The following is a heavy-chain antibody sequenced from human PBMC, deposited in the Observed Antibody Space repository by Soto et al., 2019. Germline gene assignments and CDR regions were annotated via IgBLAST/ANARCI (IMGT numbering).Heavy chain of an antibody. CDR1: GFTFSSYS. V-gene: IGHV3-48*01. D-gene: IGHD2-2*01. Sequence: PGGSLRHSCAAPGFTFSSYSMNWVRQAPGKWLEWVSYISIGSSTIYYADSVKGRFTISRDNAKNSLYLQMDCLRAEDTAVYYATRSAYMDVWGTGTTVTVSS. J-gene: IGHJ6*03. CDR3: TRSAYMDV. CDR2: ISIGSSTI.